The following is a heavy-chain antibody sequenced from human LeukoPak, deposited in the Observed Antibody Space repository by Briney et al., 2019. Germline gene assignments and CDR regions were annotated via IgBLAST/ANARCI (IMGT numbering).Heavy chain of an antibody. D-gene: IGHD4-17*01. J-gene: IGHJ6*03. V-gene: IGHV1-2*02. CDR1: GYTFTSYG. CDR3: ARAPTVTTKYYYYYYMDV. Sequence: ASVKVSCKASGYTFTSYGINWVRQAPGQGLEWMGWINPNSGGTNYAQKFQGRVTMTRDTSISTAYMELSSLRSEDTAVYYCARAPTVTTKYYYYYYMDVWGKGTTVTISS. CDR2: INPNSGGT.